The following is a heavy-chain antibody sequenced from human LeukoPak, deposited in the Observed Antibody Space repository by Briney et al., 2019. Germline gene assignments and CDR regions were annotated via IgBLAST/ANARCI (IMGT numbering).Heavy chain of an antibody. J-gene: IGHJ4*02. Sequence: GGSLRLSCAASGFTFDDYAMHWVQQAPGKGLEWVSGISWNSGSIGYADSVKGRFTISRDNAKNSLYLQMNSLRAEDTALYYCAKGGEGGYSYGAFDYWGQGTLVTVSS. CDR1: GFTFDDYA. V-gene: IGHV3-9*01. CDR2: ISWNSGSI. D-gene: IGHD5-18*01. CDR3: AKGGEGGYSYGAFDY.